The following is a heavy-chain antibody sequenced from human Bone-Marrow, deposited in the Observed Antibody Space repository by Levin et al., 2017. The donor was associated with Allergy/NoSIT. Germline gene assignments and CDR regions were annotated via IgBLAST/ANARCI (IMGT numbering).Heavy chain of an antibody. CDR2: INQDGSEK. V-gene: IGHV3-7*04. CDR3: ARALRYCSSASCYSYFDY. J-gene: IGHJ4*02. Sequence: PGGSLRLSCTASKFTFSTYWMSWVRQAPGKGLEWVANINQDGSEKYYVDSLKGRFTISRDNAKNSLSLHMNNLRAEDTAVYYCARALRYCSSASCYSYFDYWGQGTLVTVSS. CDR1: KFTFSTYW. D-gene: IGHD2-2*02.